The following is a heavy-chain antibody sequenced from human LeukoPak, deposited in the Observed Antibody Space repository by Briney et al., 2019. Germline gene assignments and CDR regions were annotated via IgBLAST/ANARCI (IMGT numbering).Heavy chain of an antibody. Sequence: SGGSLRLSCTASGFIFSGSWMAWIRQAPGKGLEWVAIIKKDGSEKYYVDSMKGRFTISRDNAKNSLFLQMNSLRAEDTAVYYCARNENSGWGYFDYWGQGTLVTVSS. CDR1: GFIFSGSW. D-gene: IGHD5-12*01. CDR3: ARNENSGWGYFDY. V-gene: IGHV3-7*03. J-gene: IGHJ4*02. CDR2: IKKDGSEK.